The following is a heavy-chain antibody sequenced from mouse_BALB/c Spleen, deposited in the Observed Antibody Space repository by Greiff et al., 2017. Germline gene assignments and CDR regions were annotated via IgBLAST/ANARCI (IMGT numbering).Heavy chain of an antibody. J-gene: IGHJ4*01. V-gene: IGHV5-17*02. Sequence: EVQLVESGGGLVQPGGSRKLSCAASGFTFSSFGMHWVRQAPEKGLEWVAYISSGSSTIYYADTVKGRFTISRDNPKNTLFLQMTSLRSEDTAMYYCARTGGNYSFYAMDYWGQGTSVTVSS. CDR3: ARTGGNYSFYAMDY. CDR2: ISSGSSTI. D-gene: IGHD1-2*01. CDR1: GFTFSSFG.